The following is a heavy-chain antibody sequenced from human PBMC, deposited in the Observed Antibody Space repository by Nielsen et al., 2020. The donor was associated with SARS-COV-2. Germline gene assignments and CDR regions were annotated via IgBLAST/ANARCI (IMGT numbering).Heavy chain of an antibody. Sequence: ASVKVSCKASGGTFSSYATTWVRQAPGQGLEWMGWRSAYNGNTNSAQKFQGRLTMTTDTSSNTAFMELRGLTLDDTALYFCARAGARAGTQLQIWGQGTLVIVSS. V-gene: IGHV1-18*01. CDR3: ARAGARAGTQLQI. CDR2: RSAYNGNT. CDR1: GGTFSSYA. D-gene: IGHD6-19*01. J-gene: IGHJ4*02.